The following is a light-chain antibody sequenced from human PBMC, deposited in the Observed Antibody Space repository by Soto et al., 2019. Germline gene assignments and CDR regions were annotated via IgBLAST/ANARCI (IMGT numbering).Light chain of an antibody. J-gene: IGKJ3*01. CDR3: QQLNSYPFT. V-gene: IGKV1-9*01. Sequence: IQLTQSPSSLSASVGDRVTITCRASQGISSYLAWYQQKPGKGPKLLIYAASTLRRGVPSRFSDSGSGTDFTLTISSLQTDDFAVYYWQQLNSYPFTFGPGTKVEI. CDR2: AAS. CDR1: QGISSY.